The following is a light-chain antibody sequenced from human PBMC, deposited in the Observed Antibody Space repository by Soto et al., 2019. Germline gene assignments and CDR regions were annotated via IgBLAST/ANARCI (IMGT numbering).Light chain of an antibody. J-gene: IGKJ2*01. CDR1: QRVSSY. V-gene: IGKV3-11*01. CDR3: QQRSNWPRT. Sequence: EIVLTQSPATLSLSPGERATLSCRASQRVSSYLAWYQQKPGQAPRLLIYDASNRATGIPARFSGSGSGTDFTRTISSLEPEDFAVYYCQQRSNWPRTFGQGTKLEIK. CDR2: DAS.